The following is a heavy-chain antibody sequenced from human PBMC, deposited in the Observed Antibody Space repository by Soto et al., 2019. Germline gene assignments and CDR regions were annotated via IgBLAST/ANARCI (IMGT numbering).Heavy chain of an antibody. CDR2: INSDGSST. CDR3: ARGRYSGFFDY. CDR1: GFTFSSYW. V-gene: IGHV3-74*01. Sequence: GGSLRLSCAASGFTFSSYWMHWVRQAPGKGLVWVSRINSDGSSTSYADSVKGRFTISRDNAKNTLYLQMNSLRAEDTAVYYCARGRYSGFFDYWGQGTLVTVSS. D-gene: IGHD5-12*01. J-gene: IGHJ4*02.